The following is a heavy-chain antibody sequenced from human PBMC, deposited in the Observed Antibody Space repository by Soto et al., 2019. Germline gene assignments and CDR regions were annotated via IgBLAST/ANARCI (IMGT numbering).Heavy chain of an antibody. J-gene: IGHJ4*02. CDR2: IKPAGGET. Sequence: GGSLRLSCAAAALTFSGHWMTWVRQSPAEGLQWVAAIKPAGGETCYVDSGKGRFTISSENARNSVFLQMDSLRADDTAVYYCTSRTSDMTYHAVFDFWGQGTLVTVSS. D-gene: IGHD2-21*02. CDR1: ALTFSGHW. V-gene: IGHV3-7*03. CDR3: TSRTSDMTYHAVFDF.